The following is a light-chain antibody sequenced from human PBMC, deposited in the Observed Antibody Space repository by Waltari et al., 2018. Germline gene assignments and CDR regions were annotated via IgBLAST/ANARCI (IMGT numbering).Light chain of an antibody. J-gene: IGKJ2*03. CDR1: HAITTF. CDR2: GAS. Sequence: DIQMTQSPPSLSASVGDRVTITCRASHAITTFLAWYQQKPGRVPELLIYGASTLQSGVPSRFSGGRSGTHFTLTINSLQPEDAGTYYCQSYNVAPYSFGRGTKLEI. V-gene: IGKV1-27*01. CDR3: QSYNVAPYS.